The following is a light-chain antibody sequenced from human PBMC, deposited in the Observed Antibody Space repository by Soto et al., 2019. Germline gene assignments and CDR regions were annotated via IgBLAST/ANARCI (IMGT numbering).Light chain of an antibody. CDR1: QSVGLY. CDR3: QHRDIWPPLT. CDR2: DAT. Sequence: VLTQSPVTLSLSPGETATLFCKASQSVGLYLGWFQQKPGQAPRVLIYDATNRAGGVPDRFSGSGSGTDFALTISSLEAEDSAVYYCQHRDIWPPLTFGEGTKVEIK. J-gene: IGKJ4*01. V-gene: IGKV3-11*01.